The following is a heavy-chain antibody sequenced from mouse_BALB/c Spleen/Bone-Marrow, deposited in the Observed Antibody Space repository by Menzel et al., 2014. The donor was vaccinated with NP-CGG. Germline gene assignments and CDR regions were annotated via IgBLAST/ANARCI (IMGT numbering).Heavy chain of an antibody. V-gene: IGHV1-69*02. CDR2: IDPSDSET. D-gene: IGHD2-3*01. J-gene: IGHJ4*01. Sequence: VQLQQSGAERVKPGAPVRLSCKASGYTFTSYWMNWGKQRPGRGLEWIGRIDPSDSETHYNQKFKDKATLTVDKSSSTAYIQLSSLTSEDSAVYYCARALGDGYYYAMDYWGQGTSVTVSS. CDR3: ARALGDGYYYAMDY. CDR1: GYTFTSYW.